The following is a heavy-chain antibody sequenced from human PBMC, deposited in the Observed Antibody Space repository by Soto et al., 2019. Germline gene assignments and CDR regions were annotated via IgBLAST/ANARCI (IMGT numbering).Heavy chain of an antibody. D-gene: IGHD2-2*01. CDR3: AKLPAADYYYGMDV. J-gene: IGHJ6*02. V-gene: IGHV1-69*12. CDR2: IIPIFGTA. Sequence: QVQLVQSGAEVKKPGSSVKVSCKASGGTFSSYAISWVRQAPGQGLEWMGGIIPIFGTANYAQKFQGRVTITAEESTRKAYMELSSMRSEDTAVYYCAKLPAADYYYGMDVWGQGTTVTVAS. CDR1: GGTFSSYA.